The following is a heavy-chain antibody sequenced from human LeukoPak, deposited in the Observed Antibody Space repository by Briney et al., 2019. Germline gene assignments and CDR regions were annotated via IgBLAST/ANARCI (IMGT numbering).Heavy chain of an antibody. CDR2: ITGNGRST. V-gene: IGHV3-23*01. J-gene: IGHJ6*02. CDR3: ARAREYCSGRTCYHYYGMDV. CDR1: GFTFSNYA. D-gene: IGHD2-15*01. Sequence: GGSLRLSCAASGFTFSNYAMGWVRQTPGKGLEWVSGITGNGRSTYYADSVKGRFTISRDNAKNSLYLQMNSLRAEDTAVYFCARAREYCSGRTCYHYYGMDVWGQGTTVTVSS.